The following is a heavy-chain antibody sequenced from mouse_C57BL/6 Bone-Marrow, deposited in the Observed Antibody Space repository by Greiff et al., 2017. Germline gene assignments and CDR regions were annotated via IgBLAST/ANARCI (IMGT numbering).Heavy chain of an antibody. CDR3: ARGDLLPFAY. CDR1: GYSITSGYY. CDR2: ISYDGSN. J-gene: IGHJ3*01. D-gene: IGHD2-1*01. Sequence: VQLQQSGPGLVKPSQSLSLTCSVTGYSITSGYYWNWIRQFPGNKLEWMGYISYDGSNNYNPSLKNRISITRDTSKNQFFLKLNSVTTEDTATYYCARGDLLPFAYWGQGTLVTVSA. V-gene: IGHV3-6*01.